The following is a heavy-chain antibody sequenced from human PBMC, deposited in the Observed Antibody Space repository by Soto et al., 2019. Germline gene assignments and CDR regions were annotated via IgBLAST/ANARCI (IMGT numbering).Heavy chain of an antibody. J-gene: IGHJ5*02. D-gene: IGHD6-13*01. Sequence: QVTLKESGPVLVKPTETLTLTCTVSGFSLSNARMGVSWIRQPPGKALEWLAHIFSNDEKSYSTSLKSRLTISKDTSKSQVVLTMTNTDPVNTATYYCARLQDSSSWYGDNWFDPWGQGTLVTVSS. CDR1: GFSLSNARMG. CDR2: IFSNDEK. CDR3: ARLQDSSSWYGDNWFDP. V-gene: IGHV2-26*01.